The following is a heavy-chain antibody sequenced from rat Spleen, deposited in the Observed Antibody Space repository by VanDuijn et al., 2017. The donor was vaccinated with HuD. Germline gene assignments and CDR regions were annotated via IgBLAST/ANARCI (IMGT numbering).Heavy chain of an antibody. CDR2: MWSGGST. CDR3: TGNRHSPGVLDA. CDR1: GFSLTDYS. D-gene: IGHD1-4*01. V-gene: IGHV2S63*01. J-gene: IGHJ4*01. Sequence: VQLKESGPGLVQPSQTLSLTCNVSGFSLTDYSVHWVRQPPGKGLEWMGVMWSGGSTAYNSALKSRLSISRDTSKSQVFLKMNSLQTEDTAIYFCTGNRHSPGVLDAWGQGASVTVSS.